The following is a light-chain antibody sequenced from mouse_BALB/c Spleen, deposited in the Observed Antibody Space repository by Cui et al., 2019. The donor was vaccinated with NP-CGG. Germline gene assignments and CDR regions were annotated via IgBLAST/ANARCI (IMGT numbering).Light chain of an antibody. J-gene: IGLJ1*01. CDR1: TGSVTTSNY. CDR3: ALWYSNHWV. Sequence: VVTQESALTTSPGETVTLTCRSSTGSVTTSNYANWVQEKPDHLFTGLIGGTNNRAPGVPARFSGSLIGDKAALTITGAQTEDEAIYFCALWYSNHWVFGGGTKLTVL. CDR2: GTN. V-gene: IGLV1*01.